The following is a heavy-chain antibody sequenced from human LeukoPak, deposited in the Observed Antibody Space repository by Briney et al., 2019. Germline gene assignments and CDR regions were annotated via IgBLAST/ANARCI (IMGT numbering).Heavy chain of an antibody. CDR2: ISSSGSTI. CDR1: GFTFSDYY. Sequence: PGGSLRLSCAAPGFTFSDYYMSWIRQAPGKGLEWVSYISSSGSTIYYADSVKGRFTISRDNAKDSLYLQMNSLRAEDTAVYYCARDPDYYDSSGYFDYWGQGTLVTVSS. D-gene: IGHD3-22*01. CDR3: ARDPDYYDSSGYFDY. J-gene: IGHJ4*02. V-gene: IGHV3-11*01.